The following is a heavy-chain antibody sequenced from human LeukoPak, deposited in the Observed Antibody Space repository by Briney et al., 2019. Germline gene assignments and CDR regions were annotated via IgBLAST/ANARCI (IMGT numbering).Heavy chain of an antibody. CDR1: GFTFSSYG. CDR3: ARDRIYHYFDY. D-gene: IGHD5/OR15-5a*01. V-gene: IGHV3-33*01. CDR2: IWYDGSNK. J-gene: IGHJ4*02. Sequence: GGSLRLSCAASGFTFSSYGMHWVRQDPGKGREWVAVIWYDGSNKYYADFVKGRFTISRDNSKNTLYLQMSSLRAEDTAVYYCARDRIYHYFDYWGQGTLVTVSS.